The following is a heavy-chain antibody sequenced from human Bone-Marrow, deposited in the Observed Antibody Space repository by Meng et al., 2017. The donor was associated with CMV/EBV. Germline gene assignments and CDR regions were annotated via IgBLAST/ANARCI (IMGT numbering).Heavy chain of an antibody. Sequence: SVKVSCTASGGTFSSYAISWVRQAPGQGLEWMGGIIPIFGTANYAQKFQGRVTITTDESTSTAYMELSSLRSEDTAVYYCALTFWDYDFWSGYYSPQFDYWGQGTLVTVSS. CDR2: IIPIFGTA. CDR3: ALTFWDYDFWSGYYSPQFDY. J-gene: IGHJ4*02. V-gene: IGHV1-69*05. D-gene: IGHD3-3*01. CDR1: GGTFSSYA.